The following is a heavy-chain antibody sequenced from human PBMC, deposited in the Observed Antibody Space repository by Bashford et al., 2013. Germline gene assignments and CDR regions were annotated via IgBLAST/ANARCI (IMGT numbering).Heavy chain of an antibody. CDR3: ARDAWFSGSYSLDY. J-gene: IGHJ4*02. CDR2: INPNRDVT. V-gene: IGHV1-2*02. Sequence: ASVKVSCKVSGHTLSSNLISWVRQAPGQGLEWMGWINPNRDVTNYAQNFQGRVTMSRDTSINSAFMELSRLRSDDTAMYYCARDAWFSGSYSLDYWGQGTLVTVSS. D-gene: IGHD1-26*01. CDR1: GHTLSSNL.